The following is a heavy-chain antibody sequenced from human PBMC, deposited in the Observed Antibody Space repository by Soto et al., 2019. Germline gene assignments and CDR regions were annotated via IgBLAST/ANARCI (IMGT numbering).Heavy chain of an antibody. CDR1: GYTFTSYD. Sequence: ASVKVSCKASGYTFTSYDINWVRQATGQGLEWMGWMNPNSGNTGYAQKFQGRVTMTRNTSISTAYMELSGLRSEDTAVYYCARAAATTVTPDRVAVDIWGQGTMVTV. V-gene: IGHV1-8*01. J-gene: IGHJ3*02. D-gene: IGHD4-17*01. CDR2: MNPNSGNT. CDR3: ARAAATTVTPDRVAVDI.